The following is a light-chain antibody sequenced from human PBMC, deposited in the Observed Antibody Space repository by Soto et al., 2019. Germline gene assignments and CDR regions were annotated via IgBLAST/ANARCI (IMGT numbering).Light chain of an antibody. CDR2: GAS. Sequence: EIVLTQSPGTLSLSPGERATLSCRASQSVSSNYLAWYQQKRGQAPRLLIYGASSRATGIPSRFSGSGSAKDSTLPISGLEPEDFAMYYWQQYDTSPRTFGKGTKVEI. CDR1: QSVSSNY. CDR3: QQYDTSPRT. J-gene: IGKJ1*01. V-gene: IGKV3-20*01.